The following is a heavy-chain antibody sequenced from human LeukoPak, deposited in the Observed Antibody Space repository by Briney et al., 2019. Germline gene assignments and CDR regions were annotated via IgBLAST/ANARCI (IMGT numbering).Heavy chain of an antibody. J-gene: IGHJ4*02. CDR2: ISSSSSYI. D-gene: IGHD2-15*01. CDR3: ARDLATPAVAATADGY. Sequence: GGSLRLSCAASGFTFSSYSMNWVRQAPGKGLEWVSSISSSSSYIYYADSVKGRFTISRDNAKNSLYLQMNSLRAEDTAVYYCARDLATPAVAATADGYWGQGTLVTVSS. V-gene: IGHV3-21*04. CDR1: GFTFSSYS.